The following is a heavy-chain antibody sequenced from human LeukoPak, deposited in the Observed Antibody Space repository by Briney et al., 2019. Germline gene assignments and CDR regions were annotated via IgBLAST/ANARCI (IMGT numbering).Heavy chain of an antibody. Sequence: GGSLRLSCAASGFTFDDYAMHWVRQAPGKGLEWVSSISSSSSYIYYADSVKGRFTISRDNAKNSLYLQMNSLRAEDTAVYYCARGREPLRYFDWLFDYWGQGTLVTVSS. J-gene: IGHJ4*02. D-gene: IGHD3-9*01. CDR3: ARGREPLRYFDWLFDY. V-gene: IGHV3-21*01. CDR2: ISSSSSYI. CDR1: GFTFDDYA.